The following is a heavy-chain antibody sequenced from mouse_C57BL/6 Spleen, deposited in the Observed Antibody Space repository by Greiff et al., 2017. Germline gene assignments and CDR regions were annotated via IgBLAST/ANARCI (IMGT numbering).Heavy chain of an antibody. V-gene: IGHV1-66*01. CDR3: ARGVYYSNIYAMDY. J-gene: IGHJ4*01. CDR1: GYSFTSYY. CDR2: IYPGSGNT. D-gene: IGHD2-5*01. Sequence: QVQLKESGPELVKPGASVKISCKASGYSFTSYYIHWVKQRPGQGLEWIGWIYPGSGNTKYNEKFKGKATLTADTSSSTAYMQLSSLTSEDSAVYYCARGVYYSNIYAMDYWGQGTSVTVSS.